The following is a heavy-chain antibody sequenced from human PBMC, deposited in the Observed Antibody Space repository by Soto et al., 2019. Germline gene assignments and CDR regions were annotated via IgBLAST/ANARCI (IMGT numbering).Heavy chain of an antibody. J-gene: IGHJ6*02. CDR3: ARATLGIAALPVYAMDV. Sequence: PSQTLPLTCAISGDSVSSNSAAWNWIRQSPSRGLEWLGRTYYRSKWYNDYAVSVKSRITINPDTSKNQFSLQLNSVTPEDTAVYHCARATLGIAALPVYAMDVGGQETTVTVSS. CDR2: TYYRSKWYN. V-gene: IGHV6-1*01. D-gene: IGHD6-13*01. CDR1: GDSVSSNSAA.